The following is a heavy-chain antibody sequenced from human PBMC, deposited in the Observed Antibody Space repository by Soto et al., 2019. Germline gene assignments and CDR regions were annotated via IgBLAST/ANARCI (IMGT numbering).Heavy chain of an antibody. D-gene: IGHD5-18*01. CDR3: AREPIQGTAMVPN. CDR1: GFTFSSYA. J-gene: IGHJ4*02. V-gene: IGHV3-30-3*01. Sequence: QVQLVESGGGVVQPGRSLRLSCAASGFTFSSYAMHWVRQAPGKGLEWVTVISYNGSNKYYADSVKGRFTISRDNSKNTLYLQMNSLRAEDTAVYYCAREPIQGTAMVPNWGQGTLVTVSS. CDR2: ISYNGSNK.